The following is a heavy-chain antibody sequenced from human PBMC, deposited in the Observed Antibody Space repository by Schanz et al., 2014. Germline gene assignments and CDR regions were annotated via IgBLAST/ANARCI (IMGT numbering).Heavy chain of an antibody. V-gene: IGHV1-69*02. D-gene: IGHD3-10*01. CDR2: IVPLVNVT. J-gene: IGHJ5*02. CDR1: GGTFASYT. Sequence: QVRLVQSGAELKMPGATVKVSCQASGGTFASYTLNWMRQARGQGPEVVGRIVPLVNVTLYTHKFRDRVTITADTSTGTAYMELKNLRSDDTAVYYCGEYGSDSYTDPWGQGTLVTVSS. CDR3: GEYGSDSYTDP.